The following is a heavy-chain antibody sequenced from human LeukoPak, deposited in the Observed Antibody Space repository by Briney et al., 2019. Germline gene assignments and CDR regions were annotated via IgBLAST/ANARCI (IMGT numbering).Heavy chain of an antibody. CDR1: GFNFNNYD. D-gene: IGHD3-16*01. V-gene: IGHV3-13*01. CDR3: ARGWGGHGRSWGALDF. CDR2: IGTVADT. Sequence: GGSLRLSCAATGFNFNNYDFHWVRQVAGKRLEWVAGIGTVADTFYPDSVMGRFTISRENAKNSFYLQMNSLRAGDTAVYYCARGWGGHGRSWGALDFWGQGILVTVSS. J-gene: IGHJ4*02.